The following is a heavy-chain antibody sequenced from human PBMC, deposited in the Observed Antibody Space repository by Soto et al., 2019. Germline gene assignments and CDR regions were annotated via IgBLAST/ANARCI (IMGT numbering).Heavy chain of an antibody. Sequence: PVGSLRLSCAASGFTFSSYAMSWVRQSPGKGLEWVSAISGSGGSTYYADSVKGRFTISRDNSKNTLYLQMNSLRAEDTAVYYCAKDSKRKDYYYYGMVVWGQGTRVTVSX. V-gene: IGHV3-23*01. CDR3: AKDSKRKDYYYYGMVV. J-gene: IGHJ6*02. CDR1: GFTFSSYA. CDR2: ISGSGGST.